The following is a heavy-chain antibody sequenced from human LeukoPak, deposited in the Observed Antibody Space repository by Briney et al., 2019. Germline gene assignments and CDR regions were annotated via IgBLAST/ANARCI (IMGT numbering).Heavy chain of an antibody. Sequence: SETLSLTCTVSGGSISSYYWTWIRQPPGKGLEWIGFVYHTRSTNYNPSLKSRVTISFDTCKNQFSLKLNSVTAADTAVYFCARRNILTEGEAFDIWGQGTMVTVSS. J-gene: IGHJ3*02. V-gene: IGHV4-59*08. CDR1: GGSISSYY. D-gene: IGHD3-9*01. CDR2: VYHTRST. CDR3: ARRNILTEGEAFDI.